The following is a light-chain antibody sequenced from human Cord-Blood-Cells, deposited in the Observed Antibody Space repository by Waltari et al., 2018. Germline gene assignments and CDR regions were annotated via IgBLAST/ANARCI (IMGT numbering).Light chain of an antibody. Sequence: DIQMSQSPYSLSAFVGDRITITCRASQSISSYLNWYQQKPGKAPKLLIYAASILQSGVPSRFSCSGSGTDFTLTISRLQPEDFATYYCQQSYRTPITFGQGTRLEIK. CDR2: AAS. J-gene: IGKJ5*01. V-gene: IGKV1-39*01. CDR3: QQSYRTPIT. CDR1: QSISSY.